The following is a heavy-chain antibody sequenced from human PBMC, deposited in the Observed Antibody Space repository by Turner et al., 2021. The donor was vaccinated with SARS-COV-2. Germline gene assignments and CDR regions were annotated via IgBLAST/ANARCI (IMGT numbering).Heavy chain of an antibody. CDR3: ARGTYYYDSSTYSGTNWFDP. CDR1: GFTFSSYS. D-gene: IGHD3-22*01. J-gene: IGHJ5*02. CDR2: ISSSSSYI. V-gene: IGHV3-21*01. Sequence: EVQLLESGGGLVKPGGSRGLSCAASGFTFSSYSMNWVRQAPGKGLEWVSSISSSSSYIYYADSMKGRFTISRDNAKNSLYLQMNSLRAEDTAVYYCARGTYYYDSSTYSGTNWFDPWGQGTLVTVSS.